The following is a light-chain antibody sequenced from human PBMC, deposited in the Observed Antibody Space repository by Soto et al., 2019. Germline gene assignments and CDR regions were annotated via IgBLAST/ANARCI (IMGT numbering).Light chain of an antibody. CDR3: GTWDSSLSSVV. J-gene: IGLJ2*01. Sequence: QSVLTQPPSVSGAPGETVTISCSGSSYNIGNNFVSWYQQLPGTAPKLLIYDNNERPSGIPDRFSGSKSGTSATLGITGLQTGDEADYYCGTWDSSLSSVVFGGGTKLTVL. V-gene: IGLV1-51*01. CDR1: SYNIGNNF. CDR2: DNN.